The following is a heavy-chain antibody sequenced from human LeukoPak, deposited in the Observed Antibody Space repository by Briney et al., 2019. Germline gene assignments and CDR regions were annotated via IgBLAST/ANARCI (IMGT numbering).Heavy chain of an antibody. Sequence: GRTLRLSCAASGFSFSSYGMHWVRQAPGKGREWVAGISYDGSNKYYADSVKGRFTIYRDNSRNTLYLQMNSLRAEDTAVYYCAKVGSNSSYAIDVWGQGPTVTVPS. D-gene: IGHD3-10*01. J-gene: IGHJ6*02. V-gene: IGHV3-30*18. CDR1: GFSFSSYG. CDR3: AKVGSNSSYAIDV. CDR2: ISYDGSNK.